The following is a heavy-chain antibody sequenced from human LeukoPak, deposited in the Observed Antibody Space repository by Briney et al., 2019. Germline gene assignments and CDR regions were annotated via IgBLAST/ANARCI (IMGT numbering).Heavy chain of an antibody. V-gene: IGHV4-39*07. D-gene: IGHD1-14*01. CDR3: ARGTTRFDY. CDR1: GFSLSTSGVG. Sequence: SGPTLVKPTQTLTLTCTFSGFSLSTSGVGVGWIRQPPGKGLEWIGEINHSGSTNYNPSLKSRVTISVDTSKNQFSLKLSSVTAADTAVYYCARGTTRFDYWGQGTLVTVSS. J-gene: IGHJ4*02. CDR2: INHSGST.